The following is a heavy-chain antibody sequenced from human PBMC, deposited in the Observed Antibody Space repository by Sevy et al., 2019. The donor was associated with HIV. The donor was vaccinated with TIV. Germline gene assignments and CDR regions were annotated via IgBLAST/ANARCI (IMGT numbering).Heavy chain of an antibody. CDR3: PVWPVGQTGHYLKIDS. J-gene: IGHJ4*02. CDR2: ISYDGSKI. V-gene: IGHV3-30*04. D-gene: IGHD3-9*01. CDR1: GFTFSTYA. Sequence: GGSLRLSCAASGFTFSTYAIHWVRQAPGKGLEWVALISYDGSKIFYIDSVKGRFTVSRDNSRNALYLQMNSLRSEDTAVYYCPVWPVGQTGHYLKIDSGGQGTRVTVS.